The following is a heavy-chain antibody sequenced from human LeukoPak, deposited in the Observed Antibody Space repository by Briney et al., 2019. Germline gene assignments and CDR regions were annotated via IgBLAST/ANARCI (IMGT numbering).Heavy chain of an antibody. V-gene: IGHV3-72*01. CDR1: GFTFSSYA. D-gene: IGHD3-10*01. J-gene: IGHJ4*02. CDR2: SRNKANSFTT. Sequence: GGSLRLSCAASGFTFSSYAMSWVRQAPGKGLEWVGRSRNKANSFTTEYAASVKARFTILRDDSNNSLYLQMNSLKTEDTAMYYCARASYGSGSYYYDYWGQGTLVTVSS. CDR3: ARASYGSGSYYYDY.